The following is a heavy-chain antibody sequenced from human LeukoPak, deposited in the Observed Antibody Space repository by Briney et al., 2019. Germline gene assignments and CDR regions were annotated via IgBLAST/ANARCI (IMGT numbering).Heavy chain of an antibody. J-gene: IGHJ5*02. CDR2: IYYSGST. CDR3: ARATSSSGYAGAPSWFDP. Sequence: SETLSLTCTVSGGSISSGGYYWSWIGQHPGKGLEWIGYIYYSGSTYYNPSLKSRVTISVDTSKNQFSLKLSSVTAADTAVYYCARATSSSGYAGAPSWFDPWGQGTLVTVSS. CDR1: GGSISSGGYY. V-gene: IGHV4-31*03. D-gene: IGHD3-22*01.